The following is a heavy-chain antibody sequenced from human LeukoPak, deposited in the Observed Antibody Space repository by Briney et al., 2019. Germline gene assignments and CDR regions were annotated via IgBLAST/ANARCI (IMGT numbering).Heavy chain of an antibody. D-gene: IGHD3-10*01. CDR2: ISWNSGSI. V-gene: IGHV3-9*01. CDR3: AKDITGYYGSGPFDY. Sequence: GRSLRLSCAASGFTFYDYAMHWVRHAPGKGLEWVSGISWNSGSIVYADSVKGRFTISRDNAKNSLYLQMNSLRAEDTALYYCAKDITGYYGSGPFDYWGQGTLVTVSS. CDR1: GFTFYDYA. J-gene: IGHJ4*02.